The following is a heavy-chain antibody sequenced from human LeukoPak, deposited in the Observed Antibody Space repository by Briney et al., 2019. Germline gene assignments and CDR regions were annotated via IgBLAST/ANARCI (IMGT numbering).Heavy chain of an antibody. CDR3: ARGKYYDYVWGTTDV. J-gene: IGHJ6*02. Sequence: SETLSLTCTVSGGSISSSSYYWGWVRQPPGKGLEWIGSIYYSGSTYYNPSLKSRVTISVDTSKNQFSLKLSSVTAADTAVYYCARGKYYDYVWGTTDVWGQGTTVTVSS. CDR2: IYYSGST. CDR1: GGSISSSSYY. D-gene: IGHD3-16*01. V-gene: IGHV4-39*07.